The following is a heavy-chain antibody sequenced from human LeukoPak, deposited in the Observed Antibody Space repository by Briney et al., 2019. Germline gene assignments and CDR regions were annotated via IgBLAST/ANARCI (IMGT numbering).Heavy chain of an antibody. J-gene: IGHJ4*02. D-gene: IGHD6-13*01. V-gene: IGHV4-4*07. CDR1: GGSISSYY. CDR2: IYTSGST. CDR3: ARVRIAAAAPTFDY. Sequence: PSETLSLTCTVSGGSISSYYWSWIRQPAGKGLEWIGRIYTSGSTNYNPSLKSRVTMSVDTSKNQFSLKLSSVTAADTAVYYCARVRIAAAAPTFDYWGQGTLVTVSS.